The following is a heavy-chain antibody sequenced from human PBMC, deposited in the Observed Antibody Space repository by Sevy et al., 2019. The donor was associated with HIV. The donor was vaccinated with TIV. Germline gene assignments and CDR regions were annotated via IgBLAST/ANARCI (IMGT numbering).Heavy chain of an antibody. J-gene: IGHJ6*02. Sequence: SETLSLTCTISGGSISSGGYYWSWIRQHPGKGLEWIGCIYYSGSTYYNPSLKSRISIFVDTSKKQFSLKLTSVTAADTAVYYCARELISGRYYGMDVWGQGTTVTVSS. D-gene: IGHD6-19*01. V-gene: IGHV4-31*03. CDR2: IYYSGST. CDR1: GGSISSGGYY. CDR3: ARELISGRYYGMDV.